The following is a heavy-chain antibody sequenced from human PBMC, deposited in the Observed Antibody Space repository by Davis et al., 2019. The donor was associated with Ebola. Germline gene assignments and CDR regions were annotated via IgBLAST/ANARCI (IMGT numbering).Heavy chain of an antibody. CDR3: ARGGFGYFDH. CDR1: GGSFSGYY. J-gene: IGHJ4*02. D-gene: IGHD2-15*01. V-gene: IGHV4-59*01. Sequence: PSETLSLTCAVYGGSFSGYYWSWIRQPPGEALEWIGYMYYTGTTNYNTSLKSRVTMSVDTSRTQFSLKLSSVTAADTAVYHCARGGFGYFDHWGQGVLVTVSS. CDR2: MYYTGTT.